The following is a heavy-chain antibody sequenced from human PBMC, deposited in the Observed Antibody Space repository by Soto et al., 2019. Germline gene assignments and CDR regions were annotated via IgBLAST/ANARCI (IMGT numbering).Heavy chain of an antibody. D-gene: IGHD3-22*01. Sequence: GSLSLSFAASGFTFSSYSMNWVRQAPGKGLEWVSSISSSSSYIYYADSVKGRFTISRDNAKNSLYLQMNSLRAEDTAVYYCARDLGYYYDSSGYARSDYWGQGTLVSVSS. CDR3: ARDLGYYYDSSGYARSDY. J-gene: IGHJ4*02. CDR2: ISSSSSYI. CDR1: GFTFSSYS. V-gene: IGHV3-21*01.